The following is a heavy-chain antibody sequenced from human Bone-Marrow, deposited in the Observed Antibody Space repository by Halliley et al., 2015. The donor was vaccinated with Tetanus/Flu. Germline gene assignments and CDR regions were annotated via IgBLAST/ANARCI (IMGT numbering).Heavy chain of an antibody. Sequence: SLRLSCAASGFTFSDYAMSWVRQAPGKGLEWVSTLNGGGTTTYYADSVKGRFTISRDNSKMTLYLQVNSLRAEDTAVYYCAKALVGHHFDFPFQNWGQGTLLIVS. V-gene: IGHV3-23*01. D-gene: IGHD3-3*01. CDR1: GFTFSDYA. CDR2: LNGGGTTT. CDR3: AKALVGHHFDFPFQN. J-gene: IGHJ1*01.